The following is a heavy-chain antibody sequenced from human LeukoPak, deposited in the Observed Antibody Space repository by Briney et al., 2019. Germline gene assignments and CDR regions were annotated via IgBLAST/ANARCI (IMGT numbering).Heavy chain of an antibody. Sequence: ASVKVSCKASGYTFTGYYMHWVRQAPGQGLEWMGWINPNSGGTNYAQKFQGRVTMTRDTSISTAYMELSRLRSDDTAVYYCARDPPHGYSYGPTYFDYWGQGTLVTVSS. J-gene: IGHJ4*02. D-gene: IGHD5-18*01. V-gene: IGHV1-2*02. CDR2: INPNSGGT. CDR1: GYTFTGYY. CDR3: ARDPPHGYSYGPTYFDY.